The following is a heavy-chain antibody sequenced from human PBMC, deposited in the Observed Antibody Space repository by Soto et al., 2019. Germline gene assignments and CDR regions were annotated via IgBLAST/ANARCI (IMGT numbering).Heavy chain of an antibody. D-gene: IGHD3-3*01. CDR3: ARMGRFLEWLSSWFDP. Sequence: SVKVSCKASGGTFSSYAISWVRQAPGQGLEWMGGIIPIFGTANYAQKFQGRVTITADESTSTAYMELSSLRSEDTAVYYCARMGRFLEWLSSWFDPWGQGTLVTVSS. CDR1: GGTFSSYA. CDR2: IIPIFGTA. V-gene: IGHV1-69*13. J-gene: IGHJ5*02.